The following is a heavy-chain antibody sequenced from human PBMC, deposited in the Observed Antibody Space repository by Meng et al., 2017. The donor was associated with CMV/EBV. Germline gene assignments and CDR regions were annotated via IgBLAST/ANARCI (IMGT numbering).Heavy chain of an antibody. CDR3: AGQNVAAAAGTVFDY. V-gene: IGHV4-59*01. Sequence: SETLSLTCTVSGGSISSYYWSWIRQPPGKGLEWIGYIYYSGSTNYNPSLKSRVTISVDTSKNQFSLKLSSVTAADTAVYYCAGQNVAAAAGTVFDYWGQGTLVNVSS. D-gene: IGHD6-13*01. CDR1: GGSISSYY. CDR2: IYYSGST. J-gene: IGHJ4*02.